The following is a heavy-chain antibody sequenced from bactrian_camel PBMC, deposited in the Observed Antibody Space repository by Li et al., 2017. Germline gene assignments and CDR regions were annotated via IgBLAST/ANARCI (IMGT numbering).Heavy chain of an antibody. Sequence: HVQLVESGGGSVQAGGSLRLSCAASGYTYSSNCMGWFRQSPGKQREGVAILYFRGSSTYGDTTYYPDSLKGRFTISQDNAKNTLSLQMNSLKPEDTAMYYCAADNANWGPSGSWCRGEYNYWGQGTQVTVS. CDR1: GYTYSSNC. V-gene: IGHV3S54*01. CDR3: AADNANWGPSGSWCRGEYNY. CDR2: LYFRGSSTYGDTT. J-gene: IGHJ4*01. D-gene: IGHD3*01.